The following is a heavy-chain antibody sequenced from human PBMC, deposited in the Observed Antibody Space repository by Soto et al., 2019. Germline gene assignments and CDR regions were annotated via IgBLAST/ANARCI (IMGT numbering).Heavy chain of an antibody. D-gene: IGHD3-10*01. CDR3: ARDGSGGSGSYYRRRYYYYGMDV. V-gene: IGHV4-34*01. Sequence: SETLSLTCAVYGGSFSGYYWSWIRQPPGKGLEWIGEINHSGSTNYNPSLKSRVTISVDTSKNQFSLKLSSVTAADTAVYYCARDGSGGSGSYYRRRYYYYGMDVWGQGTTVTVS. CDR2: INHSGST. J-gene: IGHJ6*02. CDR1: GGSFSGYY.